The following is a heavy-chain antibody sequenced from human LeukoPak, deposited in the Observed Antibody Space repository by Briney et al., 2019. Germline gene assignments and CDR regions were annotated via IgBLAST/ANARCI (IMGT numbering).Heavy chain of an antibody. CDR2: IKSRTDGGTT. D-gene: IGHD3-22*01. Sequence: GGSLRLSCTASGFTFGDYAMSWVRQAPGKGLEWVGRIKSRTDGGTTDYAAPVKGRFTVSRDDSKNTLYLQMNSLKTEDTAVYYCTTSQRYYDSSGYYGYWGQGTLVTVSS. CDR3: TTSQRYYDSSGYYGY. J-gene: IGHJ4*02. V-gene: IGHV3-15*01. CDR1: GFTFGDYA.